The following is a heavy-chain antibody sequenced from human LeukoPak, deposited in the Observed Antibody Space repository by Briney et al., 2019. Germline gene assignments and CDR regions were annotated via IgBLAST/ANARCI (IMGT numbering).Heavy chain of an antibody. CDR1: GYTFTGYY. CDR3: ARDPSGVLPSFEDY. CDR2: INPNSGGT. J-gene: IGHJ4*02. D-gene: IGHD2/OR15-2a*01. V-gene: IGHV1-2*06. Sequence: ASVKVSCKASGYTFTGYYMHWVRQAPGQGLEWMGRINPNSGGTNYAQKLQGRVTMTTDTSTSTAYMELRSLRSDDTAVYYCARDPSGVLPSFEDYWGQGTLVTVSS.